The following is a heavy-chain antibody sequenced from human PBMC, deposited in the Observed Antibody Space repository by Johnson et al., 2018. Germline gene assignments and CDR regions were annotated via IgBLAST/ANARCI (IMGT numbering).Heavy chain of an antibody. CDR2: INPGDSDT. Sequence: VQLLEAGAEVKEPGESLKISCKGSGYSFTDYWIAWVRQMPGKGLEWMGIINPGDSDTRYSPSFQGQVTIPADKSFSTAYLQWSSLKASDTAMYYCARSGGGLMFRGLIGWFGPWGQGTLVTVSS. D-gene: IGHD3-16*01. CDR3: ARSGGGLMFRGLIGWFGP. CDR1: GYSFTDYW. J-gene: IGHJ5*02. V-gene: IGHV5-51*01.